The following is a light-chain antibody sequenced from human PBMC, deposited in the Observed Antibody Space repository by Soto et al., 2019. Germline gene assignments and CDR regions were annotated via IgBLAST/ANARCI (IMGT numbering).Light chain of an antibody. CDR3: SSYRASSTTHYV. Sequence: QSALTQPASLSGSPGQSITISCTGTSSDVGGYNYVSWYQQHPGKAPKLMIYDVSNRASGVSNRFSGSKSGNTASLTISGLQAEDEADYYCSSYRASSTTHYVFGTGTNSPS. CDR2: DVS. V-gene: IGLV2-14*03. CDR1: SSDVGGYNY. J-gene: IGLJ1*01.